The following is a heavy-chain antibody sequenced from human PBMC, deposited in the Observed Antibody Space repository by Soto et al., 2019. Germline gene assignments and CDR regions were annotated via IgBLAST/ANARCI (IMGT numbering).Heavy chain of an antibody. CDR1: GCSISSSAYF. J-gene: IGHJ5*01. CDR3: GRSKGKVGATDS. CDR2: LYYTGST. D-gene: IGHD1-26*01. V-gene: IGHV4-39*01. Sequence: QVQLPESGTGLVKPSETLSLTCTVSGCSISSSAYFWGWIRQAPGKGLEWIETLYYTGSTYYNPSLESRAPMSVDTSNNQFSLKMSSVTATDTAVYYGGRSKGKVGATDSWCHGTLVTVSS.